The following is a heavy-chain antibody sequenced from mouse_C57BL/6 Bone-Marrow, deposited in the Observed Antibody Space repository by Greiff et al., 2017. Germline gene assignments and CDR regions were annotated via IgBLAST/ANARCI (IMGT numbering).Heavy chain of an antibody. CDR1: GYTFTSYG. CDR3: ARGDDGWVFYDMDY. J-gene: IGHJ4*01. Sequence: VQLVESGAELARPGASVKLSCKASGYTFTSYGISWVKQRTGQGLEWIGEIYPRSGNTYYNEKFKGKATLTADKSSSTAYMELRSLTSEDSAVYFCARGDDGWVFYDMDYWGQGTSVTVSS. CDR2: IYPRSGNT. D-gene: IGHD2-3*01. V-gene: IGHV1-81*01.